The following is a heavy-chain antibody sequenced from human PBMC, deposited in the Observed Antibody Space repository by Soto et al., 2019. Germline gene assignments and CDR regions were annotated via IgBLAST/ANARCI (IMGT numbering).Heavy chain of an antibody. V-gene: IGHV3-15*01. Sequence: PGGSLRLSCAASGFLFSNAWMSGVRQGPGKGLEWVARIKSQSDGGATEYAAVVKGSFTISRDDSNNAVYLQMDSLTSDDTGVYYCLTDPIKFWPYDYWGQGTPVTVSS. CDR1: GFLFSNAW. CDR3: LTDPIKFWPYDY. CDR2: IKSQSDGGAT. J-gene: IGHJ4*02.